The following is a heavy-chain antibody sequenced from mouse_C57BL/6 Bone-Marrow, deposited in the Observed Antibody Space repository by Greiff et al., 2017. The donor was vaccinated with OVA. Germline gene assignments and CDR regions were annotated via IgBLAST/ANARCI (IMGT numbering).Heavy chain of an antibody. V-gene: IGHV1-69*01. CDR3: ARRGLLRWYFDV. J-gene: IGHJ1*03. CDR2: IDPSDSYT. Sequence: VQLQQPGAELVMPGASVKLSCKASGYTFTSYWMHWVKQRPGQGLEWIGEIDPSDSYTNYNQKFKGKSTLTVDKSSSTAYMQLSSLTSEDSAVXYCARRGLLRWYFDVWGTGTPVSVSS. D-gene: IGHD1-1*01. CDR1: GYTFTSYW.